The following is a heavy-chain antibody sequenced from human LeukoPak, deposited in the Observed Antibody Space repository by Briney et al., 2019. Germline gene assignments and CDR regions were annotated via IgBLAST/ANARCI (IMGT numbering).Heavy chain of an antibody. CDR1: GGSVSSGSYF. V-gene: IGHV4-31*03. CDR3: ARAFTVSSLYYFDY. D-gene: IGHD3-10*02. Sequence: SETLSLTCTVSGGSVSSGSYFWSWIRQHPGKGLEWIGYIYYSGSTYYNPPLKSRVTISVDTSKNQFSLKLSSVTAADTAVYYCARAFTVSSLYYFDYWGQGTLVTVSS. J-gene: IGHJ4*02. CDR2: IYYSGST.